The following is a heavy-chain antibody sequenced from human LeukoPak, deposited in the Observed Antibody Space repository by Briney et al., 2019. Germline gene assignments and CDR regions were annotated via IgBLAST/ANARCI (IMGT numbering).Heavy chain of an antibody. J-gene: IGHJ4*02. CDR3: ARDLSGTTYAPAIKFDY. CDR1: GYTFTSYY. CDR2: INPSGGST. Sequence: ASVKVSCKASGYTFTSYYMHWVRQAPGQGLEWMGIINPSGGSTSYAQKFQGRVTMTRDTSTSTVYMELSSLRSEDTAVYYCARDLSGTTYAPAIKFDYWGQGTLVTVSS. V-gene: IGHV1-46*01. D-gene: IGHD1-7*01.